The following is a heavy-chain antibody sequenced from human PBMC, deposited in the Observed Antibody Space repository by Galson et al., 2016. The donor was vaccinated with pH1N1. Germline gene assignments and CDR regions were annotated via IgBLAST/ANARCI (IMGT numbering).Heavy chain of an antibody. D-gene: IGHD6-13*01. Sequence: QSGAEVKKPGESLKISCRASGYTFTNYWIGWVRQVPGKGLEWMAIIYPGDSDARYSPSFQGRVPISADKSISTAYLHWSSLKASDTAIYYCARPQSLATPAFFFDSWGRGTLVTVSS. CDR2: IYPGDSDA. CDR3: ARPQSLATPAFFFDS. CDR1: GYTFTNYW. V-gene: IGHV5-51*03. J-gene: IGHJ4*02.